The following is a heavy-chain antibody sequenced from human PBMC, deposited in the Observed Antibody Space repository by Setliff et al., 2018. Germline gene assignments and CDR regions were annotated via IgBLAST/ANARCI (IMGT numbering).Heavy chain of an antibody. D-gene: IGHD2-21*02. CDR2: IITIFGTI. CDR3: ARSLVTAWVAFDI. J-gene: IGHJ3*02. CDR1: GGTFSSYA. Sequence: GASVKVSCKASGGTFSSYAISWVRQAPGQGLEWMGGIITIFGTIYYADSVKGRFTISRDNAKNSLYLQMNSLRAEDTAVYYCARSLVTAWVAFDIWGQGTMVTVSS. V-gene: IGHV1-69*05.